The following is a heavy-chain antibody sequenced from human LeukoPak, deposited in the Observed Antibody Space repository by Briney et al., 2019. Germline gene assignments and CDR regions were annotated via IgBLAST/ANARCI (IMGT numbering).Heavy chain of an antibody. CDR1: GFTFSSYA. CDR3: ARESRRYYYGMDL. J-gene: IGHJ6*02. V-gene: IGHV3-30-3*01. CDR2: ISYDGSNK. Sequence: GGSLRLSCAASGFTFSSYAMHWVRQAPGKGLEWVAVISYDGSNKYYADSVKGRFTISRDNSKNTLYLQMNSLRAEDTAVYYCARESRRYYYGMDLWGQGTTVTVSS.